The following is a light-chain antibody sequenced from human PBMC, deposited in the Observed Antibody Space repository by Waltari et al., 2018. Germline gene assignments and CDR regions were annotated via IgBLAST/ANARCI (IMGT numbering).Light chain of an antibody. Sequence: IVMTQSPDSLAVFLGERATINCKSSQSIFYRSNNKNYLAWYQQKSGQPPKLLIYGASTRESGVPDRFSGSGSGTDFTLTISSLQAEDVAVYFCQQYYSPPLTFGGGTKVEIK. CDR1: QSIFYRSNNKNY. V-gene: IGKV4-1*01. J-gene: IGKJ4*01. CDR3: QQYYSPPLT. CDR2: GAS.